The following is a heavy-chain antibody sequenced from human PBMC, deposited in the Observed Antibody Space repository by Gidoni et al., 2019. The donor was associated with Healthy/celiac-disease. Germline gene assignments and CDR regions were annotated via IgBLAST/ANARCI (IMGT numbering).Heavy chain of an antibody. V-gene: IGHV4-31*03. CDR2: IYYSGST. CDR3: ARVRSSSSRNWFDP. Sequence: QVQLQESGPGLVKPSQTLSLTRTVSGGSISSGGYYWSWIRQHPGKGLEWIGYIYYSGSTYYNPSLKSRVTISVDTSKNQFSLKLSSVTAADTAVYYCARVRSSSSRNWFDPWGQGTLVTVSS. CDR1: GGSISSGGYY. J-gene: IGHJ5*02. D-gene: IGHD6-6*01.